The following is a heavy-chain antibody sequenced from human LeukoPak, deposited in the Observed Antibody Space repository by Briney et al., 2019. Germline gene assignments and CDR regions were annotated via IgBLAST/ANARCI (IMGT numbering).Heavy chain of an antibody. D-gene: IGHD4-11*01. Sequence: SETLSLTCTVSGASINSYYWSWIRQPPGKGLEWVACISHSGNTNYNPSLKTRVTISADTSKSQISLKLISVTAADTATYYCARHYSTDPFDYWGQGTPVTVSS. CDR3: ARHYSTDPFDY. J-gene: IGHJ4*02. V-gene: IGHV4-59*08. CDR1: GASINSYY. CDR2: ISHSGNT.